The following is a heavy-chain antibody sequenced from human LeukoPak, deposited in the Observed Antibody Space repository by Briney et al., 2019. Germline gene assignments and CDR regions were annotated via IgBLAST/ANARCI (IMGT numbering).Heavy chain of an antibody. CDR2: ISAYNGNT. CDR1: GSTFTSYG. CDR3: ARDPWELLRAPFDY. J-gene: IGHJ4*02. V-gene: IGHV1-18*01. Sequence: GASVKVSCKATGSTFTSYGISWVRQAPGQRLEWMGWISAYNGNTNYAQKLQGRVTMPTDTSTSTAYMELRSLRSDDTAVYYCARDPWELLRAPFDYWGQGTLVTVSS. D-gene: IGHD1-26*01.